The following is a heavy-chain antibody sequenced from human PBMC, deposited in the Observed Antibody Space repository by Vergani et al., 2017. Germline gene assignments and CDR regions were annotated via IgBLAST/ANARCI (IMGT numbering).Heavy chain of an antibody. V-gene: IGHV3-23*01. Sequence: EVQLLQSGGGVIQPGGSVRLFCAASGFTFSACHMNWVRQAPGKGPELVSAISARYPSTYYADSVKGRFTISRDNSKNMLYLQMNSLRAEYKAVYYCARHSDDTTPYLQGGYDCWGQGTLVSVSS. D-gene: IGHD2-15*01. CDR2: ISARYPST. CDR3: ARHSDDTTPYLQGGYDC. J-gene: IGHJ4*02. CDR1: GFTFSACH.